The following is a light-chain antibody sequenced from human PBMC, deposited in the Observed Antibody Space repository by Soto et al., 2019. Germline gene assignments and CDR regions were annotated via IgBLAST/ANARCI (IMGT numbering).Light chain of an antibody. CDR1: SSDVGGYNY. J-gene: IGLJ2*01. V-gene: IGLV2-11*01. Sequence: QSALTQPRSVSGSPGQSVTISCTGTSSDVGGYNYVSWYQQHPGKAPKLMIYEVSKRPSGVPDRFSGSKSGNTASLTISGLQAEDEADYYCCSYAGSSTFAFGGGTKLTVL. CDR3: CSYAGSSTFA. CDR2: EVS.